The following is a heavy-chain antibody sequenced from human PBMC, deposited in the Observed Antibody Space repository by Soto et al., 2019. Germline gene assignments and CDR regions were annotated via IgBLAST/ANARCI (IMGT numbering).Heavy chain of an antibody. CDR3: AGNEYSTSIYYDGMDV. Sequence: QVQLVQSGAEVKKPGSSVKVSCKASGGTFSSYAITWVRQSPGQGLEWMGRIIPIFGTANYNQQFQGRVTITADESKSTAYSELGGLRSDDTAVYYCAGNEYSTSIYYDGMDVRGQGTTVTVSS. J-gene: IGHJ6*02. D-gene: IGHD6-6*01. CDR1: GGTFSSYA. V-gene: IGHV1-69*01. CDR2: IIPIFGTA.